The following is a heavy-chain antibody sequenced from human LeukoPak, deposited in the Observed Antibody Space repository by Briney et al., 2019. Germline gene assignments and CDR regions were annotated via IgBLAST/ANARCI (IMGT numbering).Heavy chain of an antibody. CDR1: GFTFDDYG. V-gene: IGHV3-20*04. J-gene: IGHJ3*02. CDR2: INWNGGST. CDR3: ASGYYYRDAFDI. D-gene: IGHD3-22*01. Sequence: GGSLRLSCAASGFTFDDYGMSWVRQAPGKGLEWVSGINWNGGSTGYADSVKGRFTISRDNAKNSLYLQMNSLGAEDTALYYCASGYYYRDAFDIWGQGTMVTVSS.